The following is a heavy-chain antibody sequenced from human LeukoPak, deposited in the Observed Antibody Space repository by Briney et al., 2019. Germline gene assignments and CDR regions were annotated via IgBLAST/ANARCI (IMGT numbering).Heavy chain of an antibody. CDR2: IQQDGSEK. V-gene: IGHV3-7*01. CDR1: GFTFKGYW. CDR3: VRLRYTYGKNFDC. D-gene: IGHD5-18*01. J-gene: IGHJ4*02. Sequence: TGGSLRLSCAASGFTFKGYWMSWVRQAPGKGLEWVANIQQDGSEKKYVDSVKGRFTISRDNAKNSLYLQMGSLRAEDTAVYYCVRLRYTYGKNFDCWGQGTLVTVSS.